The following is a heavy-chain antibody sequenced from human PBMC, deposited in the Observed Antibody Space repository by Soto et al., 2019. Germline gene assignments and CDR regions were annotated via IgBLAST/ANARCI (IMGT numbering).Heavy chain of an antibody. CDR3: ARDLEESGSFKGYYYYGTDV. CDR2: ISSSSSYI. V-gene: IGHV3-21*01. D-gene: IGHD3-10*01. J-gene: IGHJ6*02. Sequence: PVGSLRLSCAASGFTFSSYSMNWVRQAPGKGLEWVSSISSSSSYIYYADSVKGRFTISRDNAKNSLYLQMNSLRAEDTAVYYCARDLEESGSFKGYYYYGTDVWGQGTTVTVSS. CDR1: GFTFSSYS.